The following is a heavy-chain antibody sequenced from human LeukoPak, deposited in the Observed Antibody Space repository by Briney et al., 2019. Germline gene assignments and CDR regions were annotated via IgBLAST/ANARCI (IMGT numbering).Heavy chain of an antibody. Sequence: PSETLSLTCTVSGGSISSNGYYWGWIRQPPGKGLEWIASIYYSGSTYYNPSLKSRVTISVDTSKNQLSLKLSSLTAADTAVYYCARQTTILDYWGQGTLVTVSS. J-gene: IGHJ4*02. D-gene: IGHD1/OR15-1a*01. CDR2: IYYSGST. CDR1: GGSISSNGYY. V-gene: IGHV4-39*01. CDR3: ARQTTILDY.